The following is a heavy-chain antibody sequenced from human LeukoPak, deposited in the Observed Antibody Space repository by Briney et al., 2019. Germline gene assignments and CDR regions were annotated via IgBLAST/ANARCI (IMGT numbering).Heavy chain of an antibody. D-gene: IGHD1-26*01. CDR1: GCTFSSFT. CDR3: ANSLVGATSL. V-gene: IGHV1-69*02. J-gene: IGHJ3*01. Sequence: SVKVSCKASGCTFSSFTFTWVRQAPGQGLEWMGRIIPVLGITNYAQKFQGRVTITADKSTSTAYMELSSLKSEDTAMYFCANSLVGATSLWGPGTMVTVSS. CDR2: IIPVLGIT.